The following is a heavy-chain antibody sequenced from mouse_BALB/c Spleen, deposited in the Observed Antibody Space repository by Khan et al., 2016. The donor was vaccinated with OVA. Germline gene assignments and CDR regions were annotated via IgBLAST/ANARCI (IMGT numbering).Heavy chain of an antibody. D-gene: IGHD2-1*01. CDR1: GFNIKDTY. CDR3: ATHYGSPFAF. V-gene: IGHV14-3*02. J-gene: IGHJ3*01. Sequence: IQLVQSGAELVKPGASVKLSCSASGFNIKDTYIHWMKQRPEQGLEWIGRIDPPNDDSKYGPKFQAKATLTADTSSNTAYLQLSSLTSEDTAVDYCATHYGSPFAFWGQGTMVTVSA. CDR2: IDPPNDDS.